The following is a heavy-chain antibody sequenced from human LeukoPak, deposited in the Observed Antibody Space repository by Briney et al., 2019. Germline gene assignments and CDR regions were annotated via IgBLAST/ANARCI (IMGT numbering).Heavy chain of an antibody. CDR2: IRYDGSNK. V-gene: IGHV3-30*02. D-gene: IGHD3-22*01. CDR1: GFTFSSYG. Sequence: PGGSLRLSCAASGFTFSSYGMHWVRQAPGKGLEWVAFIRYDGSNKYYADSVKGRFTISRDNSKNTLYLQMNSLRAEDTAVYYCAKVPGDSSGFYYFDYWGQGTLVTVSS. J-gene: IGHJ4*02. CDR3: AKVPGDSSGFYYFDY.